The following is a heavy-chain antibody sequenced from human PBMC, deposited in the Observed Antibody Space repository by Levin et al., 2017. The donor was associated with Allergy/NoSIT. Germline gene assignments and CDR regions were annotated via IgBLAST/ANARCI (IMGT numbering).Heavy chain of an antibody. V-gene: IGHV1-2*02. CDR1: GYTVTGYY. Sequence: GESLKISCQAPGYTVTGYYLHWVRQAPGQGLEWMGWINLHTGGTNYARKFQGRVILTTDTSISTAYMDLSSLRSDDTAVYYCANRGRGSGSYNPLDNWGQGTLVTVSS. CDR3: ANRGRGSGSYNPLDN. CDR2: INLHTGGT. D-gene: IGHD3-10*01. J-gene: IGHJ4*02.